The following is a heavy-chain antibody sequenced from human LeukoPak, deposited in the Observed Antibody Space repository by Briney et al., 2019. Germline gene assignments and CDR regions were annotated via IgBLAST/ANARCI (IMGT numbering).Heavy chain of an antibody. D-gene: IGHD7-27*01. J-gene: IGHJ4*02. V-gene: IGHV4-59*02. CDR2: IYYTGST. Sequence: SETLSLTCTISGGSVSAYYWSWIRQSPGKGLEWIGYIYYTGSTSYNPSLKSRVTTSADTSKNQFSLMLSSVSAAATAVYCCRSRKLGNDYWGQGTLVTVSS. CDR1: GGSVSAYY. CDR3: RSRKLGNDY.